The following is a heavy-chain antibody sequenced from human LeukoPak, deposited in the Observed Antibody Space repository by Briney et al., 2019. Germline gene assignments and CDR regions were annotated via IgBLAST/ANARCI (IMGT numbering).Heavy chain of an antibody. CDR3: AKGGAATMRDGYNYYYYYMEV. V-gene: IGHV3-23*01. CDR2: ISGSGGHT. CDR1: GITFSSHA. J-gene: IGHJ6*03. D-gene: IGHD5-24*01. Sequence: PGGSLRLSCAAPGITFSSHAMSWVRQAPGEGLEWVSLISGSGGHTYYGDSVKGRFTISRDNSTNRLYLQMNSLRPEDTAVYYCAKGGAATMRDGYNYYYYYMEVWGRGTTVTVSS.